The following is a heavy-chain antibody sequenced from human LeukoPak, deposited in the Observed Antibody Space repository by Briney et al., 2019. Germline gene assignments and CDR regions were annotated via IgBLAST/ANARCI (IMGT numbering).Heavy chain of an antibody. Sequence: SQTLSLTCTVSGGSISSGDYYWSWIRQPPGKGLKWIGYIYHSGSTHFNPSLKSRVTISVDTSKNQFSLKLSSVTAADTAVYFCARGPDSSGYYYFDYWGQGTLVTVSS. CDR3: ARGPDSSGYYYFDY. V-gene: IGHV4-30-4*01. CDR1: GGSISSGDYY. D-gene: IGHD3-22*01. CDR2: IYHSGST. J-gene: IGHJ4*02.